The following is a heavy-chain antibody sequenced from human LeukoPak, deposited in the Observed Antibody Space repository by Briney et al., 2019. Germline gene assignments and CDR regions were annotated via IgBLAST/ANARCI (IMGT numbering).Heavy chain of an antibody. J-gene: IGHJ4*02. D-gene: IGHD2-8*01. CDR2: INPSGDRT. CDR1: GYTFPSHY. V-gene: IGHV1-46*01. Sequence: ASVKVSCKTSGYTFPSHYMHWVRQAPGQGLEWMGAINPSGDRTNYAQNFQGRVTMTRDTSTSTLYMELSGLRSEDTAVYYCAREKVMAGKTFDSWGQGTLVTVSS. CDR3: AREKVMAGKTFDS.